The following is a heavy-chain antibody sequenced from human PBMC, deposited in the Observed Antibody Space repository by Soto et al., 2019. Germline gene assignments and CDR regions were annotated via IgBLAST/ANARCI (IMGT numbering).Heavy chain of an antibody. CDR1: GHSLNAYF. CDR3: ERGVDRKWADY. J-gene: IGHJ4*02. Sequence: SDTLSLTCTLSGHSLNAYFWTWIRQPPGKGLGWIGYIYYSGSTNYNPSLKSRVSISLHTSKNQFSLKLSSVTVADTAVYCGERGVDRKWADYWGQGTLVTVSS. CDR2: IYYSGST. D-gene: IGHD1-26*01. V-gene: IGHV4-59*07.